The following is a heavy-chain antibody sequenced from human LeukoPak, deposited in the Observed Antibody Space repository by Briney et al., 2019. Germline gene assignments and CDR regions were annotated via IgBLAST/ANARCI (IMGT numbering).Heavy chain of an antibody. CDR2: ISSSGSTI. D-gene: IGHD1-26*01. V-gene: IGHV3-48*04. CDR1: GFTLSSYS. J-gene: IGHJ4*02. Sequence: PGGSLRLSCAASGFTLSSYSMNWVRQAPGKGLEWVSYISSSGSTIYYADSVKGRFTISRDNAKNSLYLQMNSLRAEDTAVYYCAREGLSGSYFNYFDYWGQGTLVTVSS. CDR3: AREGLSGSYFNYFDY.